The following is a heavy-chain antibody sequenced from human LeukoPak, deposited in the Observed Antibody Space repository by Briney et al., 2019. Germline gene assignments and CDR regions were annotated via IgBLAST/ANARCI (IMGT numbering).Heavy chain of an antibody. J-gene: IGHJ3*01. V-gene: IGHV3-7*05. CDR1: GFTFSSYW. CDR2: IKQDGSQK. Sequence: GGSLRLSCAASGFTFSSYWMSWVRQAPGKGLEWVATIKQDGSQKEYVDSVKGRFTISRGNAKNSLYLQMNSLRAEDTAVYYCARDPTVTNFWGQGTMVTVSS. D-gene: IGHD4-17*01. CDR3: ARDPTVTNF.